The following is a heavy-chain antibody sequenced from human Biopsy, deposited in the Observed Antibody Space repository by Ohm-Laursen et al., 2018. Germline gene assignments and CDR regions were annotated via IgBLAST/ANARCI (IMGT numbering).Heavy chain of an antibody. V-gene: IGHV4-59*01. Sequence: SETLSLTCTVSGGSISSDWWSWIRQTSGKGLEWIGYVYYSGTTTYNPSLMSRVTISVDTSMYQISLRLQSVTAADTAIYYCTRATNSTGWPYYYFYGMDIWGQGTTVTVSS. D-gene: IGHD2/OR15-2a*01. CDR1: GGSISSDW. CDR2: VYYSGTT. CDR3: TRATNSTGWPYYYFYGMDI. J-gene: IGHJ6*02.